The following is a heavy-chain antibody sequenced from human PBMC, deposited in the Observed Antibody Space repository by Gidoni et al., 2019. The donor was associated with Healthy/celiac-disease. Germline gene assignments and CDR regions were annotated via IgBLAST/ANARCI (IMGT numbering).Heavy chain of an antibody. Sequence: VQLVQSGAEVKKPGSSVKVSCNASGGTFSSYTISRVRQAPGQGLEWMGRIIPILGIANYAQKFQGSVTITADKSTSTAYMELSSLRSEDTAVYYCARVKKEGSSEVRMDVWGQGTTVTVSS. D-gene: IGHD6-6*01. V-gene: IGHV1-69*02. CDR3: ARVKKEGSSEVRMDV. CDR2: IIPILGIA. J-gene: IGHJ6*02. CDR1: GGTFSSYT.